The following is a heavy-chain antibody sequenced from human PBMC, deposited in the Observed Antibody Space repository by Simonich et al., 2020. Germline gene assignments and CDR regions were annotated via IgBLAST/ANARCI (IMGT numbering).Heavy chain of an antibody. V-gene: IGHV3-23*01. CDR2: ISGSGGST. J-gene: IGHJ3*02. CDR1: GFTFISYA. CDR3: AKDLGERITMIVVVIDAFDI. D-gene: IGHD3-22*01. Sequence: GGLVQPWGSLRLSCAASGFTFISYAMSWVRQAPGKGLECVSAISGSGGSTYYAASVKGRFTISRDNSKNTLYLQMNSLRAEDTAVYYCAKDLGERITMIVVVIDAFDIWGQGTMVTVSS.